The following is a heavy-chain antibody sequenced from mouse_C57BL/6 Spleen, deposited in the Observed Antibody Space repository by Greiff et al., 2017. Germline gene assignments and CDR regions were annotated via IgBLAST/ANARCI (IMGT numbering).Heavy chain of an antibody. D-gene: IGHD1-1*01. CDR2: ISDGGSYT. V-gene: IGHV5-4*01. CDR1: GFTFSSYA. J-gene: IGHJ4*01. Sequence: EVKVEESGGGLVKPGGSLKLSCAASGFTFSSYAMSWVRQTPEKRLEWVATISDGGSYTYYPDNVKGRFTISRDNAKNNLYLQMSHLKSEDTAMYYCARDYDGSSSYYAMDYWGQGTSVTVSS. CDR3: ARDYDGSSSYYAMDY.